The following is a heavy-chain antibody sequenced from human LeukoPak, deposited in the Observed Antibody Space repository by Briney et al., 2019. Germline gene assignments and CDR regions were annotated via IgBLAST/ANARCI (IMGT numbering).Heavy chain of an antibody. CDR3: CWLSPGKREYYFDY. Sequence: ASVKVSCKVSGYNFTEIAMHWVRQAPGKGLEWVGGFDPEEGETVYAQKFQGRVALTEDTSTDTAYMELSSLRSEDTAVYFYCWLSPGKREYYFDYWGQGTLVTVSS. J-gene: IGHJ4*02. CDR2: FDPEEGET. V-gene: IGHV1-24*01. D-gene: IGHD3-16*01. CDR1: GYNFTEIA.